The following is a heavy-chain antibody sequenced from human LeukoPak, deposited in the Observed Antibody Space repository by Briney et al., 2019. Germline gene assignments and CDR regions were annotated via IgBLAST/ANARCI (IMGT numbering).Heavy chain of an antibody. CDR2: ISSSSSTI. CDR1: GFAFNTYS. CDR3: ARDGGYRGYDADC. D-gene: IGHD5-12*01. J-gene: IGHJ4*02. Sequence: GGSLRLSCAASGFAFNTYSMNWVRQAPGKGLEWLSFISSSSSTIYYADSVRGRFTISRENAQNSLFLQMNSLRAEDTAVYYCARDGGYRGYDADCWGQGTLVTVSS. V-gene: IGHV3-48*01.